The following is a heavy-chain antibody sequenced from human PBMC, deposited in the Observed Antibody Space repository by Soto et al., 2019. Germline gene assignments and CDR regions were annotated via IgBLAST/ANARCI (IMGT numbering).Heavy chain of an antibody. CDR2: ISSSSSYI. CDR3: ARAPGAAARPPFDY. V-gene: IGHV3-21*01. J-gene: IGHJ4*02. CDR1: RFIFNSYS. Sequence: LRLSCAASRFIFNSYSMNWVRQAPGKGLEWVSSISSSSSYIYYANSVKGRFTISRDNAKNSLYLQMNSLRAEDTAVYYCARAPGAAARPPFDYWGRGTLVTVSS. D-gene: IGHD6-13*01.